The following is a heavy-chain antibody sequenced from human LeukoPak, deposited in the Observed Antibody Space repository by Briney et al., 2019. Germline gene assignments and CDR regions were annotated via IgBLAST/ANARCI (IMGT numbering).Heavy chain of an antibody. CDR1: GFTFSSCA. Sequence: GGSLRLSCAASGFTFSSCAMSWVRQAPGKGLEWVSGISGSGATTYYADSVKGRFTISRDNSKNTLYLQTNSLRAEDTAVYYCAKGIRGVYLTGFDFWGQGTPVTVSS. CDR3: AKGIRGVYLTGFDF. CDR2: ISGSGATT. J-gene: IGHJ4*02. V-gene: IGHV3-23*01. D-gene: IGHD3-10*01.